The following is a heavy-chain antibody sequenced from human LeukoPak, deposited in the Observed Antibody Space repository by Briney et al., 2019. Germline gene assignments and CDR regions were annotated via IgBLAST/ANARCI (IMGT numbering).Heavy chain of an antibody. CDR3: AKEYALYSGSSSYFDY. D-gene: IGHD1-26*01. CDR2: ISYDGSNK. V-gene: IGHV3-30*01. CDR1: GFTFSSYA. Sequence: PGRSLRLSCTASGFTFSSYALHWVRQAPGKGLEWVAVISYDGSNKYYADSVKGRFTISRDNSKNTLYLQMNSLRPEDTAVYYCAKEYALYSGSSSYFDYWGQGTLVTVSS. J-gene: IGHJ4*02.